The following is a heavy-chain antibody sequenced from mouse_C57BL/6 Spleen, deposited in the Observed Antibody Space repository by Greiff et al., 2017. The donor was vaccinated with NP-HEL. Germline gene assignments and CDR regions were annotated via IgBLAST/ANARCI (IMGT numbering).Heavy chain of an antibody. CDR3: VRQKDLYYGSSFPWFAY. CDR2: IRSKSNNYAT. J-gene: IGHJ3*01. CDR1: GFSFNTYA. D-gene: IGHD1-1*01. Sequence: EVHLVESGGGLVQPKGSLKLSCAASGFSFNTYAMNWVRQAPGKGLEWVARIRSKSNNYATYYADSVKDRFTISRDDSESMLYLQMNNLKTEDTAMYYCVRQKDLYYGSSFPWFAYWGQGTLVTVSA. V-gene: IGHV10-1*01.